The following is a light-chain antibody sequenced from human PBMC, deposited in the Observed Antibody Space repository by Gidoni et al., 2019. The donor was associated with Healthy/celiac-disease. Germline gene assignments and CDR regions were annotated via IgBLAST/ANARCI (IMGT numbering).Light chain of an antibody. V-gene: IGKV3-15*01. CDR2: GAS. CDR3: QQYNNWGT. J-gene: IGKJ1*01. Sequence: EIVMTQSTATLSVSPGERATLSCRASQSVSSNLAWYQQKPGQAPRLLIYGASTRATGIPAMFSGSGSGTEFTLPISSLQSEDFAVYYCQQYNNWGTFGQGTKVEIK. CDR1: QSVSSN.